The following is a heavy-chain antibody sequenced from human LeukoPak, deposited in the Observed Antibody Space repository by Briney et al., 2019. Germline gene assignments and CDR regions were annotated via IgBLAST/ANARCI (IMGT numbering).Heavy chain of an antibody. CDR2: IKNAANNYAT. CDR3: MTYYDSSASRVDY. V-gene: IGHV3-73*01. J-gene: IGHJ4*02. CDR1: GSPFNESP. D-gene: IGHD3-22*01. Sequence: GGSLRLSCAVSGSPFNESPMHWIRQASGKGLEWVGRIKNAANNYATEYTASVKGRFTMSRDDSKNTAYLQMNSLKTEDTAVYYCMTYYDSSASRVDYWGQGTLVTVSS.